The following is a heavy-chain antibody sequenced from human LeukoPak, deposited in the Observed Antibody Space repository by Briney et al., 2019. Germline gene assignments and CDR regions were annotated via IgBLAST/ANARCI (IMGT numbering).Heavy chain of an antibody. D-gene: IGHD3-10*01. J-gene: IGHJ4*02. CDR3: ARGYNTMVRGAYPYYFDY. CDR1: GFTVSSNY. V-gene: IGHV3-53*01. Sequence: GGPLRLSCAASGFTVSSNYMSWVRQAPGKGLEWVSVIFSGGSTYYADSVKGRFTISRDNSKNTLYLQMNSLRAEDTAVYYCARGYNTMVRGAYPYYFDYWGQGTLV. CDR2: IFSGGST.